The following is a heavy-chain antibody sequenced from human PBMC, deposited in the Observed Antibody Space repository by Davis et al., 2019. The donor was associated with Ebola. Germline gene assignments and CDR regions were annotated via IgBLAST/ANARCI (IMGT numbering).Heavy chain of an antibody. CDR2: VSVPGLT. CDR1: GFTVSGYD. J-gene: IGHJ6*02. D-gene: IGHD3-22*01. Sequence: PGGSLRLSCAASGFTVSGYDIHWVRQAPGKGLEWVSEVSVPGLTHYADPVKGRFTISRDDAKKSLHLEMNSLRAEDTAVYYCARGLYGMDVWGQGTTVTVPS. CDR3: ARGLYGMDV. V-gene: IGHV3-69-1*02.